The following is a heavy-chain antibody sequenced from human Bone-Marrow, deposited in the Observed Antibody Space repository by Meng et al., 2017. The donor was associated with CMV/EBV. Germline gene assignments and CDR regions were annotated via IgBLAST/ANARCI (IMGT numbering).Heavy chain of an antibody. V-gene: IGHV4-39*02. Sequence: SETLSLTCTVSGGSISSSSYYWGWVRQPPGKGLEWIGSVYYGGNSYYNPSLKSRVTISVDTSKSQVSLELTSVTAADTAVYYCAREEGYCSSTSCYRGGNWFDPWGQGTLVTVSS. D-gene: IGHD2-2*02. CDR1: GGSISSSSYY. CDR2: VYYGGNS. CDR3: AREEGYCSSTSCYRGGNWFDP. J-gene: IGHJ5*02.